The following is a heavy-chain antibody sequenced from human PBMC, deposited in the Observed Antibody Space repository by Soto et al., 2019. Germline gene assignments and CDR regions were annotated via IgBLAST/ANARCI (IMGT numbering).Heavy chain of an antibody. CDR2: IWYDGGNK. V-gene: IGHV3-33*01. J-gene: IGHJ6*04. D-gene: IGHD4-4*01. CDR3: LRGPVTNNYYYYDMDV. CDR1: ELTISRYG. Sequence: RVYCAASELTISRYGLHRVRKTPGKGLEWVAVIWYDGGNKYYVDSVKGRFTISRDNSKNTLYLQMNSLRAEDTAVYYCLRGPVTNNYYYYDMDVSVKGTTVTVLS.